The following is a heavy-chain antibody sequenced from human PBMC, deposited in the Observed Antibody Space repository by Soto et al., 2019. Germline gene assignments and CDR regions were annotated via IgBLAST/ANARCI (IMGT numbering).Heavy chain of an antibody. CDR1: GFTVSSNY. D-gene: IGHD5-18*01. CDR2: IYSGGST. V-gene: IGHV3-53*01. J-gene: IGHJ4*02. CDR3: AKGYSYGYFDY. Sequence: GGSLRLSCAASGFTVSSNYMSWVRQAPGKGLEWVSVIYSGGSTYYADSVKGRFTISRANSKNTLYLQMNSLRAEDTAVYYCAKGYSYGYFDYWGQGTLVTVSS.